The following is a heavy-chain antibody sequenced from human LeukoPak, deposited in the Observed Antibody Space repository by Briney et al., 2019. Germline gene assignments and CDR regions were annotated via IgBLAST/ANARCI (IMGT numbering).Heavy chain of an antibody. D-gene: IGHD3-10*01. V-gene: IGHV3-23*01. CDR2: ISGSGGST. CDR1: GFTFSSYA. J-gene: IGHJ4*02. Sequence: GGSLRLSCAASGFTFSSYAMSWVRQAPGKGLEWVSAISGSGGSTYYADSVKGRFTISRDNSKNTLYLQMNSLRAEDTAVYYCAKGDVLLWFGELYDWGQGTLVTVSS. CDR3: AKGDVLLWFGELYD.